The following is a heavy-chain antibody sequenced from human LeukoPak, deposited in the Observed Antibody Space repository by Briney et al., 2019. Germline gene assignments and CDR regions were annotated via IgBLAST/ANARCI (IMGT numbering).Heavy chain of an antibody. CDR1: GDSVSSNSAA. Sequence: SQTLSLTCAISGDSVSSNSAAWNWIRQSPSRGLEWLVRTYYRSKWYNDYAVSVKSRITINPDTSKNQFSLQLNSVTPEDTAVYYCARELAVARALVSYNWFDPWGQGILVTVSS. CDR3: ARELAVARALVSYNWFDP. D-gene: IGHD6-19*01. J-gene: IGHJ5*02. CDR2: TYYRSKWYN. V-gene: IGHV6-1*01.